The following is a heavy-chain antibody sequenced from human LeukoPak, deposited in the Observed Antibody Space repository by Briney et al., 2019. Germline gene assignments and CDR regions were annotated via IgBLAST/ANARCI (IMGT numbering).Heavy chain of an antibody. CDR1: GFTFSSYS. V-gene: IGHV3-48*01. CDR2: ISSSSSTI. J-gene: IGHJ4*02. CDR3: AREGRWFEFDY. D-gene: IGHD3-10*01. Sequence: PGGSLRLSCAASGFTFSSYSMDWVRQAPGKGLEWVSYISSSSSTIYYADSVKGRFTISRDNAKNSLYLQMNSLRAEDTAVYYCAREGRWFEFDYWGQGTLVTVSS.